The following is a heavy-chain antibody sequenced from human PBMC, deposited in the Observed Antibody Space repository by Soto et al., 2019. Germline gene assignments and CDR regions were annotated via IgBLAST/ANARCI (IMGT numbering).Heavy chain of an antibody. D-gene: IGHD3-10*01. CDR3: AKDLGLDASASYPYD. Sequence: QVQLVESGGGVVQPGRSLRLSCAASGFTFSGFGMHWVRHTPGKGLEWLAVISYDGRHKLHADSVQGRFTISRDNSKNTRFPQMNSLTTEDTAVYYCAKDLGLDASASYPYDWGQGTLGCVSS. CDR1: GFTFSGFG. CDR2: ISYDGRHK. V-gene: IGHV3-30*18. J-gene: IGHJ4*02.